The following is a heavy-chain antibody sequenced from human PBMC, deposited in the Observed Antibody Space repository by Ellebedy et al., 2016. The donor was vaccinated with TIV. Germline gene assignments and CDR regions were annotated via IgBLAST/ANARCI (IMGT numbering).Heavy chain of an antibody. CDR2: IVGTST. CDR1: GFTFSRFS. J-gene: IGHJ4*02. CDR3: VKGTELLLHFES. Sequence: GESLKISCSASGFTFSRFSMYWARQTPGKRLEFVSAIVGTSTYYTDSVKGRFTISRDNSNNTLHLQMTSLRVEDTAVYYCVKGTELLLHFESWGQGTRVIVSS. V-gene: IGHV3-64D*08. D-gene: IGHD3-22*01.